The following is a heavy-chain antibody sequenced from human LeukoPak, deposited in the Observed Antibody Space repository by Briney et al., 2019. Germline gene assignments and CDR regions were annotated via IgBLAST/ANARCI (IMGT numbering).Heavy chain of an antibody. Sequence: PSETLSLTCAVSGYSISSGYYWGWIRQPPGKGLAWIGSIYHSGSTYYNPSLKSRVTISVDTSKNQFSLKLSSVTAADTAVYYCARHVYSNYYFDYWGQGTLVTVSS. J-gene: IGHJ4*02. CDR3: ARHVYSNYYFDY. D-gene: IGHD4-11*01. CDR1: GYSISSGYY. CDR2: IYHSGST. V-gene: IGHV4-38-2*01.